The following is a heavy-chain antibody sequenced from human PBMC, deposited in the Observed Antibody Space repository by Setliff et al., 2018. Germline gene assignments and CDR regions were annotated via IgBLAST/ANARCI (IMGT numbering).Heavy chain of an antibody. CDR2: INHRGST. J-gene: IGHJ4*02. CDR1: GGTFSDYH. Sequence: ASETLSLTCAAYGGTFSDYHWTWIRQSPEKGLEWIGEINHRGSTNYNPSLKSLVTISIGTSKDQFSLKLISMTAADTAVYYCARTGTYRYFDSWGQGTRVTVSS. CDR3: ARTGTYRYFDS. D-gene: IGHD1-1*01. V-gene: IGHV4-34*01.